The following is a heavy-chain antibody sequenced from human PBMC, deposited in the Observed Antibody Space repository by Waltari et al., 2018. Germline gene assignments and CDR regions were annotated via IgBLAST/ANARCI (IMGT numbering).Heavy chain of an antibody. CDR3: AKSYSGSLDAFDI. J-gene: IGHJ3*02. CDR1: GFTFSSYA. D-gene: IGHD1-26*01. CDR2: MSGSGGST. V-gene: IGHV3-23*01. Sequence: EVQLLESGGGLVQPGGSLRLSCAASGFTFSSYAMSWVRQAPGKGLEWVSAMSGSGGSTYDADAVKCRFTISRDNSKNTLYLPMNSLRAEDTAVYYCAKSYSGSLDAFDIWGQGTMVTVSS.